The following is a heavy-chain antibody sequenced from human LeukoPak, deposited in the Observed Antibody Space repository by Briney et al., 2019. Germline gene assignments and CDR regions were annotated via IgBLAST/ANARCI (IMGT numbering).Heavy chain of an antibody. V-gene: IGHV4-34*01. J-gene: IGHJ4*02. Sequence: PSETLSLTCAVYGGSFSGYYWSWIRQPPGKGLEWIGEINHSGSTNYNPSLKCRVAISVATSKCQFSLKLSSVTAADTAVYYCARVVVTATLDYWGQGTLVTVSS. D-gene: IGHD2-21*02. CDR3: ARVVVTATLDY. CDR1: GGSFSGYY. CDR2: INHSGST.